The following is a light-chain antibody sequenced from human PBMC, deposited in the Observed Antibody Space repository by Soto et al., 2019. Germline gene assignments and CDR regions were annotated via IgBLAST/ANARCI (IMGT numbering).Light chain of an antibody. CDR1: NSNIGSNT. V-gene: IGLV1-44*01. J-gene: IGLJ3*02. Sequence: QSVLTQPPSASGTPGQRVTISCSGSNSNIGSNTVNWYQQLPGTAPKLLIYSNNQRPSGVPDRFSGSKSGTSASLAISGLQSEDEADYYCAAWDVSLSGPVFGGGTKLTVL. CDR3: AAWDVSLSGPV. CDR2: SNN.